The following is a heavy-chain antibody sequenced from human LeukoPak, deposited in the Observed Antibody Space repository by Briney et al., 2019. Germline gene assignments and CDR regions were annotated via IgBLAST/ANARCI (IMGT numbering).Heavy chain of an antibody. V-gene: IGHV1-18*01. D-gene: IGHD6-13*01. CDR3: ARDLLGIAAAEGWFDP. CDR2: ISAYNGNT. CDR1: GYTFTSYG. J-gene: IGHJ5*02. Sequence: ASVKVSCKASGYTFTSYGISWVRQAPGQGLEWMGWISAYNGNTNYAQKFQGRVTITADESTSTAYMELRSLRSDDTAVYYCARDLLGIAAAEGWFDPWGQGTLVTVSS.